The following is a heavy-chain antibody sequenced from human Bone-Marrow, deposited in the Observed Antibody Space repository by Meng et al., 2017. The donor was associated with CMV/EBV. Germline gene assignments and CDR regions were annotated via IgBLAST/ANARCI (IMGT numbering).Heavy chain of an antibody. CDR3: ARGRRALRYCSSTSCPAGAFDI. Sequence: ASVXVSXKASGYTFTSYGISWVRQAPGQGLEWMGWISAYNGNTNYAQKLQGRVTMTTDTSTSTAYMELRSLRSDDTAVYYCARGRRALRYCSSTSCPAGAFDIWGQGTMVTVSS. V-gene: IGHV1-18*01. D-gene: IGHD2-2*01. CDR2: ISAYNGNT. J-gene: IGHJ3*02. CDR1: GYTFTSYG.